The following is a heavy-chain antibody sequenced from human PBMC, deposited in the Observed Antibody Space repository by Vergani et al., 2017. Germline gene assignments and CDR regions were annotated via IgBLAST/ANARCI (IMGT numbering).Heavy chain of an antibody. CDR2: ISYDGSNK. Sequence: QVQLVESGGGVVQPGRSLRLSCAASGFTFSSYGMHWVRQAPGKGLEWVAVISYDGSNKYYADSVKGRFTISRDNSKNTLYLQMNSRRAEDTAVYYFAKDRRPEQQLVRGWFDPWGQGTLVTVSS. J-gene: IGHJ5*02. CDR3: AKDRRPEQQLVRGWFDP. D-gene: IGHD6-13*01. CDR1: GFTFSSYG. V-gene: IGHV3-30*18.